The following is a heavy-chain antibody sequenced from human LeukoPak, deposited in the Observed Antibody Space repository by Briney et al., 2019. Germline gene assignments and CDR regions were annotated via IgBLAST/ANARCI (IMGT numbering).Heavy chain of an antibody. CDR2: ISYDGSNK. CDR1: GFTFSSYG. Sequence: GGSLRLSCAASGFTFSSYGMHWVRQAPGKGLEWVAVISYDGSNKYYADSVKGRFTISRDNSKNTLYSQMNSLRPEDTAVYYCAKGPQGAGGYDYDGDYWGQGTLVTVSS. J-gene: IGHJ4*02. D-gene: IGHD5-12*01. CDR3: AKGPQGAGGYDYDGDY. V-gene: IGHV3-30*18.